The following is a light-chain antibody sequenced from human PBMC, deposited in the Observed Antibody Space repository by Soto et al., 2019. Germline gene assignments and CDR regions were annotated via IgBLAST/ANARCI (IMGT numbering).Light chain of an antibody. CDR3: QNYNGAPWT. CDR1: QGISTY. V-gene: IGKV1-27*01. CDR2: AAS. J-gene: IGKJ1*01. Sequence: DIQITQSPSSLSASVGDRVTITCRASQGISTYLVWYQQKPGTVPKLLIFAASTLQSGVPSRFSGSGSGTDFTLTISSLQPVDVATYYCQNYNGAPWTFGQGTKVEIK.